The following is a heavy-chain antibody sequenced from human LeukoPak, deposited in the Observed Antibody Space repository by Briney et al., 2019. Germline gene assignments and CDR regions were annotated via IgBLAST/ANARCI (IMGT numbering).Heavy chain of an antibody. V-gene: IGHV1-18*01. CDR1: GYTFFSYG. Sequence: ASVKGSCKASGYTFFSYGISWVGQAPGQGLEGMGWISAYNGNTKYSQKLQGRGTMTTDTSMSTAYMELRSLRSDDTAVYYCARDHQPIVVVPGDAFDIWGQGTMVTVSS. CDR2: ISAYNGNT. J-gene: IGHJ3*02. D-gene: IGHD3-22*01. CDR3: ARDHQPIVVVPGDAFDI.